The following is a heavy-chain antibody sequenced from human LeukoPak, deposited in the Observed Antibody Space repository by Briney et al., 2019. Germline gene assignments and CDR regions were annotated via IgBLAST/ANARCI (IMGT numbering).Heavy chain of an antibody. V-gene: IGHV3-23*01. CDR3: AKDNALAYCGGDCYSDY. D-gene: IGHD2-21*02. J-gene: IGHJ4*02. CDR1: GFTFSGYV. CDR2: TGSSGSGT. Sequence: GGSLRLSCAASGFTFSGYVMSWVRQAPGKGLQWVSVTGSSGSGTYYADSVKGRFTISRDNSKNTLSLQMDSLRAEDTAVYYCAKDNALAYCGGDCYSDYWGQGTLVTVSS.